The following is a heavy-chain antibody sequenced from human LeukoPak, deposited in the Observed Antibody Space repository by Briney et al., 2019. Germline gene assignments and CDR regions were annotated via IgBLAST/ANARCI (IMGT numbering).Heavy chain of an antibody. D-gene: IGHD3-10*01. CDR2: ISSSGTTI. CDR3: AKGSGSYSRYYYYYMDV. V-gene: IGHV3-48*03. CDR1: GFTFSSFE. J-gene: IGHJ6*03. Sequence: GGSLRLSCAASGFTFSSFEMNWVRQAPGKGLEWVSHISSSGTTIYYADSVKGRFTISRDNAKNSLYLQMNSLRAEDTAVYYCAKGSGSYSRYYYYYMDVWGKGTTVTVSS.